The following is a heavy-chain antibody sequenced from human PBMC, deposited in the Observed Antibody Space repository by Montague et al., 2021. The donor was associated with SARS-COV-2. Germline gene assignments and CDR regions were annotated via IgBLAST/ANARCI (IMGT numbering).Heavy chain of an antibody. CDR1: GGSINSSSYY. Sequence: SETLSLTCTVSGGSINSSSYYWGWIRQPPGKGLEWIGSIYIGSTYYNPSLKSRVTISVDTSKNQFSLKLSSVTAADTAVFYCSRGLGYCSSTNCFHFDYWGQGTLVTVSS. D-gene: IGHD2-2*01. V-gene: IGHV4-39*07. J-gene: IGHJ4*02. CDR3: SRGLGYCSSTNCFHFDY. CDR2: IYIGST.